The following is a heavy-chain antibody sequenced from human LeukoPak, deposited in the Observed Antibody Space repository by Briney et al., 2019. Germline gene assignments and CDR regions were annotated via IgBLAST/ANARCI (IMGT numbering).Heavy chain of an antibody. V-gene: IGHV4-34*01. D-gene: IGHD4-17*01. CDR1: GGSFSGYY. J-gene: IGHJ5*02. Sequence: SETLSLTCAVYGGSFSGYYWSWIRQPPGKGLEWIGEINHSGSTNYNPSLKSRVTISVDTSKNQFSLKLSSVTAADTAVYYCATSYGSNWFDPWGQGTLVTVSS. CDR2: INHSGST. CDR3: ATSYGSNWFDP.